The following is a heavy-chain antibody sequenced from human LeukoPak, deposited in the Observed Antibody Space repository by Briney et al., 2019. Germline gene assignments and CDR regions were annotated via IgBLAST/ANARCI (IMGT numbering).Heavy chain of an antibody. D-gene: IGHD2-15*01. CDR2: IYSGGST. CDR3: ARCPGYCSGGSCYPRYYYYFDY. CDR1: GFTVSSYY. V-gene: IGHV3-66*01. Sequence: GGSLRLSCAASGFTVSSYYMSWVRQAPGKGLEWVSVIYSGGSTYYADSVKGRFTISRDNSKNTLYLQMNSLRAEDTAVYYCARCPGYCSGGSCYPRYYYYFDYWGQGTLVTVSS. J-gene: IGHJ4*01.